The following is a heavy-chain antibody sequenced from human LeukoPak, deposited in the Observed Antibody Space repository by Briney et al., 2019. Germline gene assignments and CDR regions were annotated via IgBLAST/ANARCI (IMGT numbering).Heavy chain of an antibody. CDR2: IGNDGRDQ. CDR3: ARDLMWGFDY. J-gene: IGHJ4*02. V-gene: IGHV3-30*02. Sequence: GGSLRLSCAASGYTFSGHAMHWVRQTPGVGLEWVAIIGNDGRDQHYSESVKGRFTISRDNSKNTLFLQLDSLRPEDTALYLCARDLMWGFDYWGQGTLVTVSS. D-gene: IGHD7-27*01. CDR1: GYTFSGHA.